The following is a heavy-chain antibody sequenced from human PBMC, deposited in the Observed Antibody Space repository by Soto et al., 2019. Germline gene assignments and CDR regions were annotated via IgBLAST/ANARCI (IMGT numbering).Heavy chain of an antibody. CDR3: RVGVAD. J-gene: IGHJ4*02. CDR1: GFNFSAYG. Sequence: QVQLVESGGGGVQPGRSLRLSCGASGFNFSAYGMHWVRQAPGTGLELVALLSFDASKTYYADSVKGRFTISRDTSRNTLYLQMNSLRVEDTAVYYCRVGVADWGQGTRVTVSS. D-gene: IGHD1-26*01. CDR2: LSFDASKT. V-gene: IGHV3-30*03.